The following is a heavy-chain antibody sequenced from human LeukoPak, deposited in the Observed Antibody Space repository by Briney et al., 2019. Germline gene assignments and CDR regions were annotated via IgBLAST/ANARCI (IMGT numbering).Heavy chain of an antibody. CDR3: ARDKGPYWYFDL. J-gene: IGHJ2*01. Sequence: PSETLSLTCTVSGGSISGSYWNWIRQPPGKGLEWSGNIYNSGTTDYNPSLKSRVTISLDTSKNQISLKLSSVTAADTAVYFCARDKGPYWYFDLWGRGTLVTVSS. CDR2: IYNSGTT. CDR1: GGSISGSY. V-gene: IGHV4-59*01.